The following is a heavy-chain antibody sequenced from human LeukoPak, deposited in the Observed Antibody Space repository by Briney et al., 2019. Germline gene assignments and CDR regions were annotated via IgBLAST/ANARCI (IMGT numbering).Heavy chain of an antibody. Sequence: ASVKVSCKASGYTFRSYEINWVRQAPGQGLEWVGWVHPNSGKTGYAQKFQGRVTMTRDTSTETAFMELSSLKFDDTAIFYCARGHYGGNRYFDIWGQGTLVTVSS. V-gene: IGHV1-8*01. J-gene: IGHJ4*02. CDR1: GYTFRSYE. D-gene: IGHD4-23*01. CDR2: VHPNSGKT. CDR3: ARGHYGGNRYFDI.